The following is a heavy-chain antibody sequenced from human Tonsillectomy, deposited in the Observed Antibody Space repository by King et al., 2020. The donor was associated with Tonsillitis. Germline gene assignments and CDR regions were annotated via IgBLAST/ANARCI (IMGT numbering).Heavy chain of an antibody. CDR3: TTDRGYDKLTNQYMAAFAL. D-gene: IGHD3-10*01. V-gene: IGHV3-15*01. Sequence: VQLVESGGGLVKPGGSLRLSCAASGFKFIDAWMNWVRKAPGKGLEWVGRIKNEIHLGATDYAASVEGRCTISRDDSKNTLYLQMTSLKTEDTAVYYCTTDRGYDKLTNQYMAAFALWGQGTMVTVSS. CDR2: IKNEIHLGAT. J-gene: IGHJ3*01. CDR1: GFKFIDAW.